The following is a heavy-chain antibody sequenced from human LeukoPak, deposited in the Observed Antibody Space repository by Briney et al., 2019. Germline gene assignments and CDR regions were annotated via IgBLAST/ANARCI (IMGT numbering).Heavy chain of an antibody. D-gene: IGHD3-22*01. CDR3: ASSDSSGYLTV. V-gene: IGHV1-69*04. J-gene: IGHJ4*02. CDR2: IIPILGIA. CDR1: GGTFSSYA. Sequence: ASVKVSCRASGGTFSSYAISWVRQAPGQGLEWMGRIIPILGIANYAQKFQGRVTITADKSTSTAYMELSSLRSEDTAVYYCASSDSSGYLTVWGQGTLVTVSS.